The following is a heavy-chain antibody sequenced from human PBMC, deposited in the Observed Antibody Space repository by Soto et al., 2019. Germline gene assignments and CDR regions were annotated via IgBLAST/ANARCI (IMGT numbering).Heavy chain of an antibody. Sequence: GGSLRLSCAASGFTFSNAWMNWVRQAPGKGLEWVGRIKSKTDGGTTDYAAPVKGRFTISRDDSKNTLYLQMNSLKTEDTAVYYCTPSYYYDSSGYYYESEMNYWGQGTLVTVSS. CDR3: TPSYYYDSSGYYYESEMNY. CDR2: IKSKTDGGTT. V-gene: IGHV3-15*07. J-gene: IGHJ4*02. CDR1: GFTFSNAW. D-gene: IGHD3-22*01.